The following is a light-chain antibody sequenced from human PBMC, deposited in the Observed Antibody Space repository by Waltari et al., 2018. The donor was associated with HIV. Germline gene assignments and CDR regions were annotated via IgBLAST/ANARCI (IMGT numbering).Light chain of an antibody. J-gene: IGLJ3*02. CDR2: EVS. Sequence: QSALTQPPSASGSPGQSVTISCTGTSSDVGGYNYVSWYQQHPGKAPKLMIYEVSKRPSGVPDRFAGSMSGNTASLTVSGLQAEDEADYYCSSCAGSNNGVFGGGTKLTVL. CDR1: SSDVGGYNY. CDR3: SSCAGSNNGV. V-gene: IGLV2-8*01.